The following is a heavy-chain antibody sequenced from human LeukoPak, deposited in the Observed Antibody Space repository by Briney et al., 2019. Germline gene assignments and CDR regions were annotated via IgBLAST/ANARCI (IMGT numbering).Heavy chain of an antibody. J-gene: IGHJ6*02. CDR1: GFTFSSYS. CDR2: ISSSSSTI. CDR3: ARDRALGVTRYGMDV. V-gene: IGHV3-48*02. D-gene: IGHD4-11*01. Sequence: GGSLRLSCAASGFTFSSYSMNWVRQAPGKGLEWVSYISSSSSTIYYADSVKGRFTISRDNAKNSLYLQMNSLRDEDTAVYYCARDRALGVTRYGMDVWGQGTTVTVSS.